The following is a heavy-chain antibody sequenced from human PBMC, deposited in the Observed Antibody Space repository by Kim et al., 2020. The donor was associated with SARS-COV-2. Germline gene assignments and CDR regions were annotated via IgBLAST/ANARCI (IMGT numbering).Heavy chain of an antibody. V-gene: IGHV4-59*13. D-gene: IGHD4-17*01. CDR2: IYYSGST. CDR3: ASGPMTTVTTAFDP. J-gene: IGHJ5*02. Sequence: SETLSLTCTVSGGSISSYYWSWIRQPPGKGLEWIGYIYYSGSTNYNPSLKSRVTISVDTSKNQFSLKLSSVTAADTAVYYCASGPMTTVTTAFDPWGQGTLVTVSS. CDR1: GGSISSYY.